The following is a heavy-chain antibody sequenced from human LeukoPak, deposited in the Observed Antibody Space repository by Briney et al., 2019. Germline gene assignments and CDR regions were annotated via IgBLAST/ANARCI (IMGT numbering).Heavy chain of an antibody. Sequence: GGSLRLSCAASGFTFSSYWMHWVRQAPGKGLVWVSRINSDRSITTYADSVKGRFTISRDNAKNTLYLQMNSLRAEDTALYYCASCNGGNCYSFSDYWGQGTLVTVFS. CDR3: ASCNGGNCYSFSDY. D-gene: IGHD2-15*01. CDR2: INSDRSIT. V-gene: IGHV3-74*01. CDR1: GFTFSSYW. J-gene: IGHJ4*02.